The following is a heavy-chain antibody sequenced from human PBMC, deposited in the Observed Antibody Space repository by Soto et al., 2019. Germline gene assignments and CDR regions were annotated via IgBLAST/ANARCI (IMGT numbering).Heavy chain of an antibody. D-gene: IGHD3-22*01. J-gene: IGHJ3*02. V-gene: IGHV3-13*01. Sequence: EVQLLESGGDLVQPGGSLRLSCAASGFTFSSYDMHWVRQATGKGLEWVSAIGTAGDTYYPGSVKGRFTISRENAKNSLYLQMNSLRAGDTAVYYCARGGTYYDSSGYRRDAFDIWGQGTMVTVSS. CDR1: GFTFSSYD. CDR3: ARGGTYYDSSGYRRDAFDI. CDR2: IGTAGDT.